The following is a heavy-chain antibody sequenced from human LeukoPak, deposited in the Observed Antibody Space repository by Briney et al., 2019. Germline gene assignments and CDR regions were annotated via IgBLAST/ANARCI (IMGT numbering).Heavy chain of an antibody. CDR3: ARNYDSSGYYHAFDI. Sequence: PGGSLRLSCVASGFTFSSYGMHWVRQAPGKGLEWVAVIWYDGSNKYYADSVKGRFTISRDNSKNTLYLQMNSLRAEDTAVYYCARNYDSSGYYHAFDIWGQGTMVTVSS. V-gene: IGHV3-33*01. D-gene: IGHD3-22*01. J-gene: IGHJ3*02. CDR2: IWYDGSNK. CDR1: GFTFSSYG.